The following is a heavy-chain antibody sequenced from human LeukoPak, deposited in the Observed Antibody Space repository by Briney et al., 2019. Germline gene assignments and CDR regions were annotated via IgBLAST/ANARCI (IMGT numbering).Heavy chain of an antibody. CDR3: ASSAAAALP. J-gene: IGHJ5*02. V-gene: IGHV3-21*01. D-gene: IGHD6-13*01. CDR1: GFTFSNAW. Sequence: GGSLRLSCAASGFTFSNAWMSWVRQAPGKGLEWVSSISSSSSYIYYADSVKGRFTISRDNSKNSLYLQMNSLRAEDTAVYYCASSAAAALPWGQGTLVTVSS. CDR2: ISSSSSYI.